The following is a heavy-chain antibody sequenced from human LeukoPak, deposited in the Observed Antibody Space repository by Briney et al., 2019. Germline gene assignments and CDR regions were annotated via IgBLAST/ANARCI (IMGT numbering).Heavy chain of an antibody. Sequence: PSETLSLTCAVYGGSFSGYYWSWIRQPPGKGLEWIGEINHSGSTNYNPSLKSRVTISVDTSKNQFSLKLSSVTAADTAVYYCARGVRRFDPWGQGTLVTVSS. D-gene: IGHD6-6*01. V-gene: IGHV4-34*01. CDR1: GGSFSGYY. CDR2: INHSGST. J-gene: IGHJ5*02. CDR3: ARGVRRFDP.